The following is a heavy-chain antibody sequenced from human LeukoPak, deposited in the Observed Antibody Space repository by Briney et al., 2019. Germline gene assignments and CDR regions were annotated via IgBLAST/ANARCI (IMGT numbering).Heavy chain of an antibody. V-gene: IGHV3-21*01. J-gene: IGHJ1*01. D-gene: IGHD3-3*01. CDR3: ARDGITIFGVVIHAEYFQH. CDR1: GFTFSSYS. Sequence: GGSLRLSCAASGFTFSSYSMNWVRQAPGKGLEWVSSISSSSSYIYYADSVKGRFTISRDNAKNSLYLQMNSLRAEDTAVCYSARDGITIFGVVIHAEYFQHWGQGTLGTVSS. CDR2: ISSSSSYI.